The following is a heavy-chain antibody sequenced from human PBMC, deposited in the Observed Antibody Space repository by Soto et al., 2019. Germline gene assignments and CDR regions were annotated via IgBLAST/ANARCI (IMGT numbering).Heavy chain of an antibody. Sequence: GGSLRLSCAASGFTFSSYGMHWVRQAPGKGLEWVAVISYDGSNKYYADSVMDRFTISIDNFKNTLYLQINSLRPQNTAVNYCAKDVYCSGISYPNRSDYYSYVIDVWGQGTTVTVSS. D-gene: IGHD2-15*01. CDR1: GFTFSSYG. CDR3: AKDVYCSGISYPNRSDYYSYVIDV. CDR2: ISYDGSNK. J-gene: IGHJ6*02. V-gene: IGHV3-30*18.